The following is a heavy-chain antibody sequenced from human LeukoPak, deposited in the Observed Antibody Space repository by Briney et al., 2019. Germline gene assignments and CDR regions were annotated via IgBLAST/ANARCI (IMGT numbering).Heavy chain of an antibody. CDR3: AKDEKCGGDCFQY. Sequence: SETLSLTCTVSGVSISSSNSYWGWIRQPPGKGLEWIGSIYYSGNTYYNASLKSQVSISIDTSKNQFSLRLTSVTAADTAVYYCAKDEKCGGDCFQYWGQGTLVTVSS. V-gene: IGHV4-39*02. J-gene: IGHJ4*02. D-gene: IGHD2-21*01. CDR2: IYYSGNT. CDR1: GVSISSSNSY.